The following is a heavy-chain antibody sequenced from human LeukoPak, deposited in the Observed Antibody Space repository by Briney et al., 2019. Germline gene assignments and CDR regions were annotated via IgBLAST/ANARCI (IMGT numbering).Heavy chain of an antibody. J-gene: IGHJ4*02. Sequence: GEPLKISCKGSGYSFTSYWIGWLRKMPGKGLEWMGIIFPGDSDTRYSPSFQGQVTISADKSISTAYLQWSSLKASDTAMYYCARESNYYDSSGYYDYWGQGTLVTVSS. CDR3: ARESNYYDSSGYYDY. V-gene: IGHV5-51*01. D-gene: IGHD3-22*01. CDR1: GYSFTSYW. CDR2: IFPGDSDT.